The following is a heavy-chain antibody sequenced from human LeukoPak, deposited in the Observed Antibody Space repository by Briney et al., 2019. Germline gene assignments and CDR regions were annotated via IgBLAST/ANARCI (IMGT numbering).Heavy chain of an antibody. CDR1: GFTFSSYA. D-gene: IGHD5-18*01. CDR2: ISGSGGNT. J-gene: IGHJ4*02. CDR3: AKDREYTYRLGAFDC. V-gene: IGHV3-23*01. Sequence: GGSLRLSCAASGFTFSSYAMSWVRQAPGKGLEWVSGISGSGGNTYYADSVKGRFTISRDNSKNILYLQMNSLRAEDTAIYYRAKDREYTYRLGAFDCWGQGTLVTVSS.